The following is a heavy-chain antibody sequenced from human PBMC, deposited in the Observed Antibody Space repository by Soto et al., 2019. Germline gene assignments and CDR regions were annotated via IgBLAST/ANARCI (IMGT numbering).Heavy chain of an antibody. V-gene: IGHV6-1*01. CDR3: ARERATSCSGGSCYTVNWFDP. Sequence: SQTLSLTCAISGDSVSSNSAAWNWIRQSPSRGLEWLGRTYYRSKWYNDYAVSVKSRITINPDTSKNQFSLQLNSVTPEDTAVYYCARERATSCSGGSCYTVNWFDPWGQGTLVTVSS. D-gene: IGHD2-15*01. J-gene: IGHJ5*02. CDR2: TYYRSKWYN. CDR1: GDSVSSNSAA.